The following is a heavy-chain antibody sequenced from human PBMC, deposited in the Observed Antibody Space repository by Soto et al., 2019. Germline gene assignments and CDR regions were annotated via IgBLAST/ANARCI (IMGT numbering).Heavy chain of an antibody. CDR2: IILIFGPA. Sequence: QVQLVQSGAEVKKPGSSVKVSCKASGGTLSRSAISWVRQAPGQGLEWMGGIILIFGPAIYAQKFRGRVSIIADESTRTAYMEMSSLRSDDTAVYYCGTGSSWTKVESWGQGTLVTVSS. CDR1: GGTLSRSA. V-gene: IGHV1-69*01. J-gene: IGHJ4*02. CDR3: GTGSSWTKVES. D-gene: IGHD6-13*01.